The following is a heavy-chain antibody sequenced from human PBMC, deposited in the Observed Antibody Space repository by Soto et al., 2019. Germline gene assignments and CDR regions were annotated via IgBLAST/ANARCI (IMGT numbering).Heavy chain of an antibody. CDR2: ISGSGGST. V-gene: IGHV3-23*01. Sequence: GGSLRLSCAASGFTFSSYAMSWVRQAPGKGLEWVSAISGSGGSTYYADSVKGRFTISRDNSKNTLYLQMNSLRAEDTAVYYCAKVKNTPDYYDSSGYCFDYWGQGTLVTVSS. CDR1: GFTFSSYA. J-gene: IGHJ4*02. D-gene: IGHD3-22*01. CDR3: AKVKNTPDYYDSSGYCFDY.